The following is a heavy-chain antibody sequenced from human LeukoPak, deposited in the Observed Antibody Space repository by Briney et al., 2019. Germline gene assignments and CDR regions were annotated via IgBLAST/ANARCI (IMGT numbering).Heavy chain of an antibody. CDR2: IIPIFGTA. V-gene: IGHV1-69*05. CDR1: GGTFSSYA. D-gene: IGHD5-24*01. J-gene: IGHJ3*02. Sequence: SVKVSCKASGGTFSSYAISWVRQAPGQGLEWMGGIIPIFGTANCAQKFQGRVTMTRDTSTSTVYMGLSSLRSEDTAVYYCARIRDGYNDAYDIWGQGTMVTVSS. CDR3: ARIRDGYNDAYDI.